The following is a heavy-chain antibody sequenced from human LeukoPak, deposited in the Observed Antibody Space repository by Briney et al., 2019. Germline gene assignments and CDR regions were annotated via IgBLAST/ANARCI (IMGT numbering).Heavy chain of an antibody. D-gene: IGHD3-10*01. CDR1: GGTFSSYA. V-gene: IGHV1-69*13. CDR2: IIPIFGTA. Sequence: SVKVSCKASGGTFSSYAISWVRQAPGQGLEWMGGIIPIFGTANYAQKFQGRVTITADESTSTAYMELSSLRSDDTAVYYCYYGSPGVLDYWGQGTLVTVSS. J-gene: IGHJ4*02. CDR3: YYGSPGVLDY.